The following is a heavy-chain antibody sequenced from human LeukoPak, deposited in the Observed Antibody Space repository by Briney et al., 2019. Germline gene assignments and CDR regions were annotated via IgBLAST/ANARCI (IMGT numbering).Heavy chain of an antibody. Sequence: GGSLRLSCAASGFTFSSYWMSWVRQAPGKGLEWVANIKQDGSEKYYVDSVKGRFTISRDNAKNSLYLQMNSLRAEDTAVYYCARVMVQGAQPFFQHWGQGTLVTVSS. CDR1: GFTFSSYW. CDR3: ARVMVQGAQPFFQH. V-gene: IGHV3-7*04. J-gene: IGHJ1*01. CDR2: IKQDGSEK. D-gene: IGHD3-10*01.